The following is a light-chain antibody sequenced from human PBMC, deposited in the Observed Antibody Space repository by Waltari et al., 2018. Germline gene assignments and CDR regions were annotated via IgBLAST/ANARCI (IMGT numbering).Light chain of an antibody. CDR2: GAS. CDR3: QQYYFTPYT. V-gene: IGKV1-NL1*01. Sequence: DIQMTQSPSSLSASVGDRVTITCRASQGISNSLAWYQQKPGKAPKLLLYGASRLESGVPPRFSGSGSVTDYTLTISSLQRDDFATYYCQQYYFTPYTFGQGTKLDIK. J-gene: IGKJ2*01. CDR1: QGISNS.